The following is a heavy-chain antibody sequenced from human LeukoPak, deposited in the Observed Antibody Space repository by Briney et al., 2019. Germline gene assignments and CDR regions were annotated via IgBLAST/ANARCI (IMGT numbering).Heavy chain of an antibody. J-gene: IGHJ4*02. CDR2: IWYDGSNK. Sequence: GGSLRLSCAASGFTFSSYGMHWVRQAPGKGLEWVAVIWYDGSNKYYADSVKGRFTIPRDNSKNTLYLQMNSLRAEDTAVYYCARDERYSSSYDYWGQGTLVTVSS. CDR1: GFTFSSYG. CDR3: ARDERYSSSYDY. V-gene: IGHV3-33*01. D-gene: IGHD6-13*01.